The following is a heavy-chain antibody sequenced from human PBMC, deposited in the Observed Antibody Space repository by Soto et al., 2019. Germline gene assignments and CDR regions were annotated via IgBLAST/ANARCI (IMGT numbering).Heavy chain of an antibody. Sequence: QLLQSGGGLVQPGGSLTLSCAASGFTFGTTDMSWVRQAPGEGLEWVSTIDGSGGITYYADSVKGRFTISRDNSRNTGYLQMNSLRGDDTALYYCVKNSGWFNTWCQGALVTVSS. CDR1: GFTFGTTD. V-gene: IGHV3-23*01. D-gene: IGHD3-10*01. CDR2: IDGSGGIT. CDR3: VKNSGWFNT. J-gene: IGHJ5*02.